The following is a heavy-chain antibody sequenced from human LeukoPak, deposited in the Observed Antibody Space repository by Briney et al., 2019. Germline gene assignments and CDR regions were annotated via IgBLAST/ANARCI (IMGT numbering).Heavy chain of an antibody. Sequence: ASETLSLTCSVSGGSISSYYWSWIRQPPGKGLEWIGNVYYSGTTTYNPYLKGRLTSSPATPKNELSLKLTSVTAADPAVYYCARDHFGSGAYFLDNWGQGILVTVSS. D-gene: IGHD3-10*01. CDR2: VYYSGTT. CDR1: GGSISSYY. V-gene: IGHV4-59*01. J-gene: IGHJ4*02. CDR3: ARDHFGSGAYFLDN.